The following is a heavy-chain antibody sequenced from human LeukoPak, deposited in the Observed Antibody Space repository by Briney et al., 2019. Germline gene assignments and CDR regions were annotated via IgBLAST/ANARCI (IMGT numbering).Heavy chain of an antibody. Sequence: GGSLRLSCAASGFTFGSYSMNWVRQAPGKGLEWVSSISSSSSYIYYADSVKGRFTISRDNAKNSLYLQMNSLSAEDTAVYYCARDPDYSNYVRYFDYWGQGTLVTVSS. J-gene: IGHJ4*02. D-gene: IGHD4-11*01. CDR1: GFTFGSYS. CDR3: ARDPDYSNYVRYFDY. CDR2: ISSSSSYI. V-gene: IGHV3-21*01.